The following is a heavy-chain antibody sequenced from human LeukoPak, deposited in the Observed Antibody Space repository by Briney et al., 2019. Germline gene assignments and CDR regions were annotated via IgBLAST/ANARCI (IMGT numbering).Heavy chain of an antibody. CDR3: AKTQAASGSTGFDY. J-gene: IGHJ4*02. CDR1: GFTFSTYA. Sequence: GGSLRLSCAASGFTFSTYAMTWVRQAPGKGLEWVSLISGSGGSTYYADSVKGRFTISRDNSKNTLYMEMNSLRAEDTAVYYCAKTQAASGSTGFDYWGQGTLLTVSS. V-gene: IGHV3-23*01. CDR2: ISGSGGST. D-gene: IGHD2-15*01.